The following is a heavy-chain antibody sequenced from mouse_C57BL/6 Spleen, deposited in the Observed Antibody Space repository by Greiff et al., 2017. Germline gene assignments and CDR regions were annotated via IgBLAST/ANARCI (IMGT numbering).Heavy chain of an antibody. Sequence: EVMLVESGGDLVKPGGSLKLSCAASGFTFSSYGMSWVRQTPDKRLEWVATICSGGSCTYYPDNVKGRFTISRDNAKNTLYLQMSSLKSEDTAMYYCARLEDYYGSSWFAYWGQGTLVTVSA. CDR3: ARLEDYYGSSWFAY. J-gene: IGHJ3*01. CDR2: ICSGGSCT. V-gene: IGHV5-6*01. D-gene: IGHD1-1*01. CDR1: GFTFSSYG.